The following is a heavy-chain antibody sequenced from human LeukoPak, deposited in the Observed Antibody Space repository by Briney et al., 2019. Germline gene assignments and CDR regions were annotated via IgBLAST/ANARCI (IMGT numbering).Heavy chain of an antibody. D-gene: IGHD3-10*01. V-gene: IGHV1-2*02. J-gene: IGHJ4*02. CDR3: ASSYYYGSGSTHRFDY. Sequence: ASVKVSCKASGYTFTGYYMHWVRQAPGQGLEWMGWINPNSGGTNYAQKFQGRVTMTRDTSISTAYMELSSLRSEDTAVYYCASSYYYGSGSTHRFDYWGQGALVTVSS. CDR1: GYTFTGYY. CDR2: INPNSGGT.